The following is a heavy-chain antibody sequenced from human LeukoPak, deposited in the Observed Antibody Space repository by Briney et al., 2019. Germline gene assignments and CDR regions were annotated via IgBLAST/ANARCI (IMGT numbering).Heavy chain of an antibody. V-gene: IGHV4-59*08. CDR2: IYYSGST. J-gene: IGHJ3*02. D-gene: IGHD3-22*01. CDR1: GGSISSYY. Sequence: PSETLSLTCTVSGGSISSYYWSWIRQPPGKGLEWIGYIYYSGSTNYNPSLKSRVTISVDASKNQFSLKLSSVTAADTAVYYCARHSWNSSGYYLLDAFDIWGQGTMVTVSS. CDR3: ARHSWNSSGYYLLDAFDI.